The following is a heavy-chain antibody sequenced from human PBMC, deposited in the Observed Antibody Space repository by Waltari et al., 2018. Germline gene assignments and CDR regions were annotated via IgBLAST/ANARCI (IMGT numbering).Heavy chain of an antibody. Sequence: QAQLVQSGAEVKKPGASVKVSCRASGYTFSDFGISWLRQAPGQGLEWMGWISAKNGQKNHAQKFQDRLIMTKDRSTTTVYMELNYLTSDDTAAYYCARERHRLMEVGYLMALDPWGQGTLVTVSS. CDR2: ISAKNGQK. D-gene: IGHD3-3*01. CDR3: ARERHRLMEVGYLMALDP. J-gene: IGHJ5*02. V-gene: IGHV1-18*01. CDR1: GYTFSDFG.